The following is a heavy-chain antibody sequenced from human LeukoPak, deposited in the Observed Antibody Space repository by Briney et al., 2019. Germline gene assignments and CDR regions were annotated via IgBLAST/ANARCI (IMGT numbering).Heavy chain of an antibody. CDR1: GFTVSSNY. Sequence: GGPLRLSCAASGFTVSSNYMSWVRQAPGKGLEWVSVIYSGGSTYYADSVKGRFTISRHNSKNTLYLQMNSLRAEDTAVYYCATNEGSSTSTYFDYWGQGTLVTVSS. V-gene: IGHV3-53*04. D-gene: IGHD2-2*01. CDR2: IYSGGST. J-gene: IGHJ4*02. CDR3: ATNEGSSTSTYFDY.